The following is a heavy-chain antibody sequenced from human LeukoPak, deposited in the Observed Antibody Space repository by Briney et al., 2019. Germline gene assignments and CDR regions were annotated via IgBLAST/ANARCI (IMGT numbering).Heavy chain of an antibody. CDR1: GFTFSSYE. CDR3: AELGITMTGGV. Sequence: GSLRLSCAASGFTFSSYEMNWVRQAPGKGLEWVSYISSSGSTIYYADSVKGRFTISRDNAKNSLYLQMNSLRAEDTAVYYCAELGITMTGGVWGKGTTVTISS. V-gene: IGHV3-48*03. D-gene: IGHD3-10*02. J-gene: IGHJ6*04. CDR2: ISSSGSTI.